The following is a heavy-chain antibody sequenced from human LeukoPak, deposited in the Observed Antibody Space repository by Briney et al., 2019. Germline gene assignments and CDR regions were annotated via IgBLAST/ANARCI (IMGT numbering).Heavy chain of an antibody. D-gene: IGHD1-20*01. Sequence: SETLSLTCTVSGYSISSGYYWGWIRQPPGKGRGGIGTFHYSGSTYYNPSLKSRVTISVNMSNNQFSLKLISVTAADTAVYYCARLYRKTYKWNDQPDYWGQGTLVTVSS. CDR2: FHYSGST. CDR3: ARLYRKTYKWNDQPDY. J-gene: IGHJ4*02. V-gene: IGHV4-38-2*02. CDR1: GYSISSGYY.